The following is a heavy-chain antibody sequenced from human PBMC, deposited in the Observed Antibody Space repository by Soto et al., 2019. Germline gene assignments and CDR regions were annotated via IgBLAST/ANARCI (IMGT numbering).Heavy chain of an antibody. V-gene: IGHV3-64*04. CDR2: ITSNGGNT. D-gene: IGHD3-22*01. CDR3: AQDTYYHDTSGYYTFDY. CDR1: GFTFSSYA. Sequence: GGSLRLSCAASGFTFSSYAMHWVRQAPGKGLEYVSAITSNGGNTDYASSVKGRFTISRDNSKNTLDLQMNSLRVEDTAVFYCAQDTYYHDTSGYYTFDYWGQGALVTVSS. J-gene: IGHJ4*02.